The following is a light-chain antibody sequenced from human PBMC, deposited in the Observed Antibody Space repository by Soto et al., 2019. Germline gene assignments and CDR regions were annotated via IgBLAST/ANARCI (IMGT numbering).Light chain of an antibody. CDR1: QSVRSNY. CDR2: GAS. V-gene: IGKV3-20*01. Sequence: EIVLTQSPGTLSLSPGERATLSCRASQSVRSNYLSWYQQKPGQAPRLLIYGASSRATGIPDRFSGSGSGTDFTLTISRLEPEYFAVYYCQQYGGSPYTFGQGIKLEIK. J-gene: IGKJ2*01. CDR3: QQYGGSPYT.